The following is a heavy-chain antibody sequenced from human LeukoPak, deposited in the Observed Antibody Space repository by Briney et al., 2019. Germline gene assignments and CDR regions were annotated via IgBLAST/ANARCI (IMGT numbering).Heavy chain of an antibody. J-gene: IGHJ4*02. Sequence: PSETLSLTCTVSGASVSSGGYYWSWLRQPPGKGLEWIGYIYHSGSTNYNPSLKSRVTISVDTSKNQFSLKVSSVTAADTAVYYCARRGGSGRSFDYWGQGTLVTVSS. D-gene: IGHD3-10*01. V-gene: IGHV4-61*08. CDR2: IYHSGST. CDR3: ARRGGSGRSFDY. CDR1: GASVSSGGYY.